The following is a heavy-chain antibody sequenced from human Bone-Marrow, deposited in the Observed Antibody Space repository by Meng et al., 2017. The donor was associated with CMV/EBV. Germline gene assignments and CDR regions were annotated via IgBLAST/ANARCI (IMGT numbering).Heavy chain of an antibody. Sequence: GESLQISCVASGFTFSDYWMSWIRQAPGKGLEWVANIKPDGSEKNYVDSVKGRFTVSRDNAENSLYLQMNSLRGEDTALYYCGRDSRSRYTNSDYWGQGFLVTVSS. J-gene: IGHJ4*02. CDR3: GRDSRSRYTNSDY. CDR1: GFTFSDYW. D-gene: IGHD4-23*01. V-gene: IGHV3-7*01. CDR2: IKPDGSEK.